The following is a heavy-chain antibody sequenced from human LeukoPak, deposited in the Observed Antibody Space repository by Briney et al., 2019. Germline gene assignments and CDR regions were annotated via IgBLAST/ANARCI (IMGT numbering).Heavy chain of an antibody. V-gene: IGHV3-64*01. CDR2: ISSNGGST. J-gene: IGHJ4*02. CDR3: AKRLAVAGTVAFDY. Sequence: GGSLRLSCAASGFTFSSYAMHWVRQAPGKGLEYVSAISSNGGSTYYANSVKGRFTITRDNSKNTLYLQMGSLRAEDTAVYYCAKRLAVAGTVAFDYWGQGTLVTVSS. D-gene: IGHD6-19*01. CDR1: GFTFSSYA.